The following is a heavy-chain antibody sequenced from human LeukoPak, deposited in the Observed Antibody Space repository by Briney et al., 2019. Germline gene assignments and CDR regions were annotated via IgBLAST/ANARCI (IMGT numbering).Heavy chain of an antibody. D-gene: IGHD2-15*01. J-gene: IGHJ4*02. V-gene: IGHV4-31*03. CDR2: IYYSGST. CDR3: AREALGYCSGGNCYRFDK. CDR1: GGSLSRGGYY. Sequence: SETLSLTCSVSGGSLSRGGYYWSWIRQHPGQGLEWIGYIYYSGSTYYNPSLKSRVTISLDTSKNQFSLTLNSVTAADTAVYYCAREALGYCSGGNCYRFDKWGQGTLVAVSS.